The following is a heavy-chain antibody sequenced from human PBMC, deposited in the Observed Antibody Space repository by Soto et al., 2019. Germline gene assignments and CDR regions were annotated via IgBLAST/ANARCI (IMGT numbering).Heavy chain of an antibody. Sequence: SSVKVSCTASGGTFRTYTISWVRQAPVQGLEWMGGIIPIFGTANYAHQFQGRVTITADESTTTAHMELSSLRSDDTAVYYCARNRRIPDASDIWGQGTMVPVSS. CDR2: IIPIFGTA. CDR3: ARNRRIPDASDI. D-gene: IGHD5-18*01. J-gene: IGHJ3*02. V-gene: IGHV1-69*13. CDR1: GGTFRTYT.